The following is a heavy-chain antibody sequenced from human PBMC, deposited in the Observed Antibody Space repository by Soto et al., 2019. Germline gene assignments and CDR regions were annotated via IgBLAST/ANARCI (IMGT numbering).Heavy chain of an antibody. CDR1: GFIFSNNG. D-gene: IGHD3-10*02. CDR3: TIVRVADSALDH. J-gene: IGHJ4*02. CDR2: MSYDGSDT. Sequence: GGSPILSCVGSGFIFSNNGMHWVRQTPGKGLEWVAFMSYDGSDTFYADSVKGRFTISRDNSKNTLFLHMSNLRAEDTAMYYCTIVRVADSALDHWGQGTLVTVSS. V-gene: IGHV3-30*02.